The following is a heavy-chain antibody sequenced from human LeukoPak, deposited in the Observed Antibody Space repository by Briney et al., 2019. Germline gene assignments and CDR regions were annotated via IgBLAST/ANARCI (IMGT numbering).Heavy chain of an antibody. Sequence: GGSLRLSCAASGFTFTSYEMNWVRQAPGKGLEWVSYISSSGSTTYYADSVKGRFTISRDNAKNSLYLQMNSLRAENTAVYYCARGEIQLWLRYFDYWGQGTLVTVSS. CDR3: ARGEIQLWLRYFDY. CDR1: GFTFTSYE. D-gene: IGHD5-18*01. V-gene: IGHV3-48*03. CDR2: ISSSGSTT. J-gene: IGHJ4*02.